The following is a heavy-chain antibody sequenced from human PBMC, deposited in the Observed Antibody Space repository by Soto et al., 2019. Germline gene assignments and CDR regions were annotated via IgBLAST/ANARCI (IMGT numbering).Heavy chain of an antibody. D-gene: IGHD2-21*02. J-gene: IGHJ6*02. CDR3: ARDFCGGDCSDDYYYYALDV. V-gene: IGHV4-61*01. CDR2: IYYSGST. Sequence: LSLTCSVSGGSVSSGSYYWSWIRQPPGKGLEWIGYIYYSGSTSYNPSLKSRVTISVDTSKNQFYLNLSSVTAADAAVYYCARDFCGGDCSDDYYYYALDVWGQGTTVTVSS. CDR1: GGSVSSGSYY.